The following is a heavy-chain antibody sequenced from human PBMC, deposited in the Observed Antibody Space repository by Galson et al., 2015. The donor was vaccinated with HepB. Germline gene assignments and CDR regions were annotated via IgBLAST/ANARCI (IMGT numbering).Heavy chain of an antibody. J-gene: IGHJ4*02. D-gene: IGHD1-26*01. Sequence: SLRLSCAASGFTFNIDAMHWVRQAPGKGLEWVAVISYDGTNKYYADSVKGRFTISRDNSKNTLYLQMNSLRAEDTAVYYCAREFSGSYQELDYWGQGTLVTVSS. CDR1: GFTFNIDA. CDR2: ISYDGTNK. V-gene: IGHV3-30*04. CDR3: AREFSGSYQELDY.